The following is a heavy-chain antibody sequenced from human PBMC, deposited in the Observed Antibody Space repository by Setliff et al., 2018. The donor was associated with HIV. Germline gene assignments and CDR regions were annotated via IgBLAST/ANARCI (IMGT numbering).Heavy chain of an antibody. V-gene: IGHV3-30*04. J-gene: IGHJ4*02. D-gene: IGHD3-3*01. CDR3: ARDPFLAQGFWSGYYSDY. CDR1: GFTFSIYA. CDR2: ISYDGSYE. Sequence: GGSLRLSCAASGFTFSIYAMHWVRQAPGKGLEWVAFISYDGSYEYYADSVKGRFTISRDNSKNTLYLQMNSLRAEDTAVYYCARDPFLAQGFWSGYYSDYWGQGTLVTISS.